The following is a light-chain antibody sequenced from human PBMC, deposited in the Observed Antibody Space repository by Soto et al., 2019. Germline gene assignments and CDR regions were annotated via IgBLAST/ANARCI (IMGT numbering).Light chain of an antibody. J-gene: IGKJ5*01. V-gene: IGKV1-33*01. CDR2: DAS. CDR1: QDISNH. CDR3: QQYDSFPIT. Sequence: DIQMTQSPSSLSASVGDRVTITCQASQDISNHLNWYQQKPGKAPRLLIYDASNLETGVPSRFSGSGSGTDFTVTISSLQHEDIETYYCQQYDSFPITLGQGTRPEIK.